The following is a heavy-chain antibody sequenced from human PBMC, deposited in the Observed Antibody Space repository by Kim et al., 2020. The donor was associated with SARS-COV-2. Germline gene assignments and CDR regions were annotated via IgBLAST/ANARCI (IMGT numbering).Heavy chain of an antibody. CDR3: ARGWMVVDPFDY. Sequence: GHADSVKGRFTISRDNAKNSLYLQMNRLGAEDTALYYCARGWMVVDPFDYWGQGTLVTVSS. V-gene: IGHV3-9*01. J-gene: IGHJ4*02. D-gene: IGHD3-22*01.